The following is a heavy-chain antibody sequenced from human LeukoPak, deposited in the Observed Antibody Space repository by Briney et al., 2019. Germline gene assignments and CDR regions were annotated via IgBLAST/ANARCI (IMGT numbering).Heavy chain of an antibody. Sequence: SETLSLTCAVYGGSFSGYYWSWIRQPPAKGLEWIGEINHSGSTNYNPSLKSRVTISVDTPKNQFSLKLSSVTAADTAVYYCAREREGSSWYDNAFDIWGQGTMVTVSS. CDR1: GGSFSGYY. V-gene: IGHV4-34*01. J-gene: IGHJ3*02. CDR3: AREREGSSWYDNAFDI. D-gene: IGHD6-13*01. CDR2: INHSGST.